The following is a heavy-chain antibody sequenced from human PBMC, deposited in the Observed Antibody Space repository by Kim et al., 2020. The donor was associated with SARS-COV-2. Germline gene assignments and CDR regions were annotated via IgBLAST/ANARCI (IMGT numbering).Heavy chain of an antibody. J-gene: IGHJ4*02. Sequence: GGSLRLSCAASGFPFNSYAMHWVRQAPGKGLEWVAVISYDGSNKYYADSVKGRFTISRDNSKNTLYLQMNSLRAEDTAVYYCARGFRELLSEIDFWGQGTLVTGSS. V-gene: IGHV3-30-3*01. CDR1: GFPFNSYA. CDR3: ARGFRELLSEIDF. D-gene: IGHD3-10*01. CDR2: ISYDGSNK.